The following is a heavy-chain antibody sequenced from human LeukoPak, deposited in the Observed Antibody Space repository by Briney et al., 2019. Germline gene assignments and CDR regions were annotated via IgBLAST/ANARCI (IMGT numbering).Heavy chain of an antibody. Sequence: GESLKISCKGSGYSFTTYWIGWVRQMPGKGLEWMGIIYPGDSDTRYSPPFQGQVTISADKSISTSYLQWSSLKASDTAIYYCARQDYGGNSFVDYWGQGTLVTVSS. CDR3: ARQDYGGNSFVDY. J-gene: IGHJ4*02. CDR1: GYSFTTYW. V-gene: IGHV5-51*01. CDR2: IYPGDSDT. D-gene: IGHD4-23*01.